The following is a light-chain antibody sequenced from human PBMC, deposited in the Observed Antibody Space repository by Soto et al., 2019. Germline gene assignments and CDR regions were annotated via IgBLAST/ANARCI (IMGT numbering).Light chain of an antibody. Sequence: EIVLAQSPGALSLSPGDRATLSCRASQSVDSTYLAWYQQKPGQAHRLLIYGASSRDTAIPDRFSGSGSATDITLTISRLEPEDFAVYYCHQYGDSPTFGGGTKVEIK. CDR2: GAS. CDR1: QSVDSTY. CDR3: HQYGDSPT. J-gene: IGKJ4*01. V-gene: IGKV3-20*01.